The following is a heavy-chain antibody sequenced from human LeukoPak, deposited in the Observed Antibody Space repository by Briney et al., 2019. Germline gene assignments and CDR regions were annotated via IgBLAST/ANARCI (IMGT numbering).Heavy chain of an antibody. J-gene: IGHJ4*02. Sequence: SETLSLTCTVSGGSISSSSYYWGWIRQPPGKGLEWIGSIYYSGSTYYNPSLKSRVTISVDTSKNQFSLKLSSVTAADTAVYYCARRAGGGSGSVGYFDYWGQGTLVTVSS. D-gene: IGHD6-19*01. CDR2: IYYSGST. CDR1: GGSISSSSYY. V-gene: IGHV4-39*01. CDR3: ARRAGGGSGSVGYFDY.